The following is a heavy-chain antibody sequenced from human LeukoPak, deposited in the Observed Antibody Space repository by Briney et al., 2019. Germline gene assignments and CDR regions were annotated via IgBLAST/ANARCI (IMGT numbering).Heavy chain of an antibody. J-gene: IGHJ4*02. V-gene: IGHV1-18*01. CDR1: GYTFTRYG. CDR3: AREGNWNEEGTYDY. CDR2: ISAYNGNT. Sequence: ASVKVSCKASGYTFTRYGISWVRQAPGQGLEWMGWISAYNGNTNYAQKLQGRVTMTTDTSTSTAYMELRSLRSDDTAVYYCAREGNWNEEGTYDYWGQGTLVTVSS. D-gene: IGHD1-1*01.